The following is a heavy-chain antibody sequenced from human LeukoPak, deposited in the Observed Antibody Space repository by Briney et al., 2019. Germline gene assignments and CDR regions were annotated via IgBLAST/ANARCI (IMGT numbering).Heavy chain of an antibody. V-gene: IGHV3-21*01. D-gene: IGHD2-2*01. CDR3: ARVRNAFHYYYGMDV. J-gene: IGHJ6*02. CDR1: GFTFSSFN. Sequence: GGSLRLSCAGSGFTFSSFNMNWVRQAPGKGLEWVSSISCSSSYINYADSVKGRFTISRDNAKNSVYLQMNSLRAEDMAVYYCARVRNAFHYYYGMDVWGQGTTVTLSS. CDR2: ISCSSSYI.